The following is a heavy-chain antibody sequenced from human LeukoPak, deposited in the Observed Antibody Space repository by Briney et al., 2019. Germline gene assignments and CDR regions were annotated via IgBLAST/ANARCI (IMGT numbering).Heavy chain of an antibody. D-gene: IGHD4-11*01. V-gene: IGHV1-24*01. CDR2: FDPEDGET. Sequence: ASVKVSCKVSGYTLTELSMHWVRQAPGKGLEWMGGFDPEDGETIYAQKFQGRVTMTEDTSTDAAYMELSSLRSEDTAVYYCATDYSNYVRYFDYWGQGTLVTVSS. CDR3: ATDYSNYVRYFDY. CDR1: GYTLTELS. J-gene: IGHJ4*02.